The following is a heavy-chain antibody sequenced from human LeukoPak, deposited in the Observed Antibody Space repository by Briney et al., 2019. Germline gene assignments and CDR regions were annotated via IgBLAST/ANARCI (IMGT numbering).Heavy chain of an antibody. CDR3: ARIIAAAGKGPFDY. Sequence: PSETLSLTCTVSGGSISFSSHYWGSIRQPPGKGLEWIGSIYYSGSTYYNPSLKSRVTISVDTSKNQFSMKLSSVTAADTAVYYCARIIAAAGKGPFDYWGQGTLVTVSS. CDR2: IYYSGST. CDR1: GGSISFSSHY. D-gene: IGHD6-13*01. J-gene: IGHJ4*02. V-gene: IGHV4-39*07.